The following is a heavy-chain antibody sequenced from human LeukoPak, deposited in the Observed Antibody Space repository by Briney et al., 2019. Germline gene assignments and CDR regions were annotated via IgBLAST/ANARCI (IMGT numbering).Heavy chain of an antibody. J-gene: IGHJ4*02. D-gene: IGHD5-24*01. CDR2: INPSGGST. CDR1: GYTFTSYG. CDR3: AAVEMATINY. Sequence: GASVKVSCKASGYTFTSYGISWVRQAPGQGLEWMGIINPSGGSTSYAQKFQGRVTMTRDTSTSTVYMELSSLRSEDTAVYYCAAVEMATINYWGQGTLVTVSS. V-gene: IGHV1-46*01.